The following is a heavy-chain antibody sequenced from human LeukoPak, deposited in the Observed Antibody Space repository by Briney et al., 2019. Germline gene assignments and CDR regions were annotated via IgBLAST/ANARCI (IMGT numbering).Heavy chain of an antibody. Sequence: PGGSLRLSCSASGFTFSSYAMHWVRQAPGMGLEYVSALSTNGGSTYYADSVKGRFTISRDNSKNTLYLQMSSLRVEDTAVYYCARGLPGVWGQGTSVTVSS. CDR3: ARGLPGV. J-gene: IGHJ6*02. CDR1: GFTFSSYA. V-gene: IGHV3-64D*06. D-gene: IGHD3-10*01. CDR2: LSTNGGST.